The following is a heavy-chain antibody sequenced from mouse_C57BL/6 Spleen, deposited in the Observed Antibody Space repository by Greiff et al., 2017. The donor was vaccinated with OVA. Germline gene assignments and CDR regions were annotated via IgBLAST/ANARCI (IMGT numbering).Heavy chain of an antibody. J-gene: IGHJ3*01. CDR2: IHPNSGST. V-gene: IGHV1-64*01. CDR1: GYTFTSYW. D-gene: IGHD2-12*01. Sequence: VQLQQSGAELVKPGASVKLSCKASGYTFTSYWMHWVKQRPGQGLEWIGMIHPNSGSTNYNEKFKSKATLTVDKSSSTAYMQLSSLTSEDSAVYYCAREGGYSPFAYWGQGTLVTVSA. CDR3: AREGGYSPFAY.